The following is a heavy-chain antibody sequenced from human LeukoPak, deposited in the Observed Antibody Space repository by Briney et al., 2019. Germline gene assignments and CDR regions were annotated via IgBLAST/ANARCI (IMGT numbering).Heavy chain of an antibody. CDR3: ARRSYYDSSGYYQLGGYYFDY. V-gene: IGHV4-38-2*01. J-gene: IGHJ4*02. CDR2: IYHSGIT. D-gene: IGHD3-22*01. Sequence: PSETLSLTCAVSGYSISSGYYWGWIRQPPGKGLEWIGSIYHSGITYYNPSLKSRVTISVDTSKNQFSLKLSSVTAADTAVYYCARRSYYDSSGYYQLGGYYFDYWGQGTLVTVSS. CDR1: GYSISSGYY.